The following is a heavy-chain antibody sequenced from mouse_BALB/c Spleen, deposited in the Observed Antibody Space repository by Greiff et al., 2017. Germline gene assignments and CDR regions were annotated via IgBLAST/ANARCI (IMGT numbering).Heavy chain of an antibody. Sequence: EVKLMESGGGLVQPGESLKLSCESNEYEFPSHDMSWVRKTPEKRLELVAAINSDGGSTYYPDTMERRFIISRDNTKKTLYLQMSSLRSEDTALYYCASPYYRYDRFAYWGQGTLVTVSA. D-gene: IGHD2-14*01. CDR2: INSDGGST. CDR3: ASPYYRYDRFAY. V-gene: IGHV5-2*01. CDR1: EYEFPSHD. J-gene: IGHJ3*01.